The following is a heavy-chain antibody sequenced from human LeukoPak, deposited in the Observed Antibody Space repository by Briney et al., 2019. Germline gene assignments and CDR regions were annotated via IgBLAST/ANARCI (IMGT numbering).Heavy chain of an antibody. V-gene: IGHV1-24*01. CDR3: ATAKAAAGTCPDY. J-gene: IGHJ4*02. D-gene: IGHD6-13*01. CDR1: GYTLTELS. Sequence: ASVKVSCKVSGYTLTELSMHWVRQAPGKGLEWMGGFDPEDGETIYAQKFQGRATMTEDTSTDTAYTELSSLRSEDTAVYYCATAKAAAGTCPDYWGQGTLVTVSS. CDR2: FDPEDGET.